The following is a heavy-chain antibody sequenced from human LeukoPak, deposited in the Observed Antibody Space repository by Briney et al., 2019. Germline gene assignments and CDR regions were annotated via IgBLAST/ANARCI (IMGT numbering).Heavy chain of an antibody. V-gene: IGHV4-31*03. CDR1: GGSISGGGYY. Sequence: SQTLSLTCTVSGGSISGGGYYWSRIRQHPGKGLEWIGYIYYSGSTYYNPSLKSRVTISVDTSKNQFSLKLSFVTAADTAVYYCARVSAVVNWDYWGQGTLVTVSS. D-gene: IGHD3-22*01. CDR3: ARVSAVVNWDY. CDR2: IYYSGST. J-gene: IGHJ4*02.